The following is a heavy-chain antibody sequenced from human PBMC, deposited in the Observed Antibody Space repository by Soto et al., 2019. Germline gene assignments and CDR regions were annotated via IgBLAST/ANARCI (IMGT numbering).Heavy chain of an antibody. Sequence: EVQLVESGRGLVQPGGSLRLSCAASGFTFSLYSMSWVRQAPGKGLEWVSYISRSSTGIHYADSVKGRFTISRDDATNSMHLQMNSLRDGETAVYYCARAVTWGLDVWGQGTTVSISS. J-gene: IGHJ6*02. CDR1: GFTFSLYS. V-gene: IGHV3-48*02. CDR3: ARAVTWGLDV. D-gene: IGHD3-10*01. CDR2: ISRSSTGI.